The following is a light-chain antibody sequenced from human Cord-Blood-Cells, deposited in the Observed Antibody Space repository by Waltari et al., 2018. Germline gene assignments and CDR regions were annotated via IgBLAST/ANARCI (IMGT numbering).Light chain of an antibody. CDR2: DVS. Sequence: QSALTQPRSVSGSPGQSVTISCTGTSSDVGGYNYVSWYQQHPGKAPKLMIYDVSKRPSGVPDRFSCSKSGNPASLTISGLQAEDEADYYCCSYAGSYTFVFVGGTKLTVL. CDR1: SSDVGGYNY. V-gene: IGLV2-11*01. J-gene: IGLJ2*01. CDR3: CSYAGSYTFV.